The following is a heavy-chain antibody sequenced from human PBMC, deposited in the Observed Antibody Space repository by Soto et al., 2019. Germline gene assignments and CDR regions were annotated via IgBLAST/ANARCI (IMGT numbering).Heavy chain of an antibody. V-gene: IGHV3-74*01. J-gene: IGHJ6*04. Sequence: PGGSLRLSCAASGFAFSTYWMHWVRQAPGKGLLWVSRIKFDGSSTYYADSVKGRFTISRDDAKNTLFLQMNGLRVDDTAVYYCARGAKNIYAMDVWGKGTTVTV. CDR2: IKFDGSST. CDR1: GFAFSTYW. CDR3: ARGAKNIYAMDV.